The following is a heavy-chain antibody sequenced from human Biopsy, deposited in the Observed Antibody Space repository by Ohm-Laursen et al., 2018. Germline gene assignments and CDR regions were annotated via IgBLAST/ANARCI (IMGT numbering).Heavy chain of an antibody. J-gene: IGHJ4*01. CDR3: LGGWGGYNFDS. Sequence: SLRPSCTASGFTFNTYGMHWVRQAPGKGLEWVSHIDVLDYNTYYVDSVRGRFTISRDNSKEMVYLQINSLRADDTAVYYCLGGWGGYNFDSWGPGTLVTVSS. CDR1: GFTFNTYG. D-gene: IGHD1-26*01. V-gene: IGHV3-23*01. CDR2: IDVLDYNT.